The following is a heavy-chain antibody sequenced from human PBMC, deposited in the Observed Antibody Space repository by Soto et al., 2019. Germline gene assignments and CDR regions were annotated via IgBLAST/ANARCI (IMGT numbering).Heavy chain of an antibody. Sequence: QVQLQESGPGLVKPSQTLSLTCTVSGGSISSGGYYWSWIRQHPGKGLEWIGYIYYSGSTYYNPSLECRVTISVDTSKNQFSLKLSSVTAADTAVYYCARYSGGSGYFDYCGQGTRVTVSS. V-gene: IGHV4-31*03. CDR3: ARYSGGSGYFDY. D-gene: IGHD2-15*01. CDR2: IYYSGST. J-gene: IGHJ4*02. CDR1: GGSISSGGYY.